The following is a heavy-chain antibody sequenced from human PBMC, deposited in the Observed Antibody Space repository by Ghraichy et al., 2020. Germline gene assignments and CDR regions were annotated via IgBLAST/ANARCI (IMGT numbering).Heavy chain of an antibody. CDR1: EFTFSTYA. V-gene: IGHV3-23*01. J-gene: IGHJ4*02. Sequence: GGSLRLSCAASEFTFSTYAMTWVRQAPGKGLEWVSAISASGDNTYYADSVKGRFTISRDNSKNTLYLQMNSLRADDTAVYYCAKDRSGAVADIFDSWGQGTLVTVSS. CDR3: AKDRSGAVADIFDS. CDR2: ISASGDNT. D-gene: IGHD6-19*01.